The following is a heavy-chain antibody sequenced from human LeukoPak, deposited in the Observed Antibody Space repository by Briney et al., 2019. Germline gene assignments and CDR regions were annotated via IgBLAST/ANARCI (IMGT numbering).Heavy chain of an antibody. D-gene: IGHD6-6*01. CDR1: GGSTSSYY. CDR2: IYYSGST. J-gene: IGHJ5*02. CDR3: ARGRGSSSSIWFDP. Sequence: SETLSLTCTVSGGSTSSYYWSWIRQPPGKGLEWIGYIYYSGSTNYNPSLKSRVTISVDTSKNQFSLKLSSVTAADTAVYYCARGRGSSSSIWFDPWGQGTLVTVSS. V-gene: IGHV4-59*01.